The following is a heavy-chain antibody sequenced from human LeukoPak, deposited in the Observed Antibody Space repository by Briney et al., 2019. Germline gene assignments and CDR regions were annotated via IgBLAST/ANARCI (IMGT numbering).Heavy chain of an antibody. CDR2: ISNSGST. CDR3: ARGGASSIPLDY. V-gene: IGHV4-61*01. D-gene: IGHD1-26*01. J-gene: IGHJ4*02. Sequence: SETLSLTCTVSGGSIGGNSYWSWIRQPPGKGLEWIGHISNSGSTYYSPSLSSRVTISLDTSKNQFSLKLRSVTAADTAVYYCARGGASSIPLDYWGRGTLVTVSS. CDR1: GGSIGGNSY.